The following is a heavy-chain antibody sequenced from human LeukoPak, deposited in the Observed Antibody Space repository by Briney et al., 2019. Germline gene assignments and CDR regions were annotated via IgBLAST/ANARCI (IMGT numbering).Heavy chain of an antibody. CDR1: GYTFTNYG. J-gene: IGHJ6*02. V-gene: IGHV1-18*01. CDR3: ARWGPVTTATRVYYYYGMDV. Sequence: GASVKVSCKASGYTFTNYGISWVRQAPGQGLEWMEWISAYTGNTNYAQNFQGRVTMTTDTSTSTAFMELRSLRSDDTAVYYCARWGPVTTATRVYYYYGMDVWGQGTTVTVSS. CDR2: ISAYTGNT. D-gene: IGHD4-17*01.